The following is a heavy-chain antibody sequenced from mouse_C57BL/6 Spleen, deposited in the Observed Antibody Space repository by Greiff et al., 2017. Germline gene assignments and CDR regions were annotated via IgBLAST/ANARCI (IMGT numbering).Heavy chain of an antibody. J-gene: IGHJ2*01. Sequence: QVQLQQSGPELVKPGASVKISCKASGYAFSSSWMNWVKQRPGKGLEWIGRIYPGDGDTNYNGKFKGKATLTADTSSSTAYMQLSSLTSEDSAVYFCARRREYYFDYWGQGTTLTVSS. V-gene: IGHV1-82*01. CDR3: ARRREYYFDY. CDR2: IYPGDGDT. CDR1: GYAFSSSW.